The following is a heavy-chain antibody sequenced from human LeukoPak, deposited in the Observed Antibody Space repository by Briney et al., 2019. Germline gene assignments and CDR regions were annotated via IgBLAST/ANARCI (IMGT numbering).Heavy chain of an antibody. V-gene: IGHV3-20*04. CDR3: TRPLRGGDPVS. CDR1: GFTFDDYT. Sequence: GGSLRLSCAASGFTFDDYTMSWVRQAPGKGLEWVSGISCNGLSTGYADSVRGRFTIFRENHKDAVFLQMNSLRVEDSAFYYCTRPLRGGDPVSWGQGILVTVSS. CDR2: ISCNGLST. J-gene: IGHJ5*02. D-gene: IGHD3-10*01.